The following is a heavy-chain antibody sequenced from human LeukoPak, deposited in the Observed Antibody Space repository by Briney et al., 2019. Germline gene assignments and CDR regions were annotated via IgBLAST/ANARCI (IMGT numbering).Heavy chain of an antibody. CDR1: GGSISSSSYY. CDR3: ASSSGQYCSSTSCYPVYFDY. J-gene: IGHJ4*02. CDR2: IYYSGST. Sequence: PSETLSLTCTVSGGSISSSSYYWGWIRQPPGKGLEWIGSIYYSGSTYYNPSLKSRVTMSVDTSKNQFSLKLSSVTAADTAVYYCASSSGQYCSSTSCYPVYFDYWGQGTLVTVSS. D-gene: IGHD2-2*01. V-gene: IGHV4-39*07.